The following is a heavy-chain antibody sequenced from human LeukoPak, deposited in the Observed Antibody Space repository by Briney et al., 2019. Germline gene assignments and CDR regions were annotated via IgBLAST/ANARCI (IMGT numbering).Heavy chain of an antibody. CDR3: ARDSAGDFWSGYIRTYFDY. CDR2: ISSSSSYI. J-gene: IGHJ4*02. Sequence: PGGSLRLSCAAFGFTFSSYSMNWVRQAPGKGLEWVSSISSSSSYIYYADSVKGRFTISRDNAKNSLNLQMNSLRAEDTAVYYCARDSAGDFWSGYIRTYFDYWGEGTLVTVSS. D-gene: IGHD3-3*01. CDR1: GFTFSSYS. V-gene: IGHV3-21*01.